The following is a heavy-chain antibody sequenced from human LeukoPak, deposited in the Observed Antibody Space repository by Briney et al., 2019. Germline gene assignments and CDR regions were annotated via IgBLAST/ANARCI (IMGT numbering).Heavy chain of an antibody. CDR2: IYSGGST. CDR1: GFTVSSNY. D-gene: IGHD4-17*01. CDR3: ARMSFTGTHVDI. Sequence: GGSLRLSCAASGFTVSSNYMSWVRQAPGKGLEWVSVIYSGGSTYYADSVKGRFTISRDSSKNTLYLQMNSLRAEDTAVYYCARMSFTGTHVDIWGQGTMVTVSS. V-gene: IGHV3-53*01. J-gene: IGHJ3*02.